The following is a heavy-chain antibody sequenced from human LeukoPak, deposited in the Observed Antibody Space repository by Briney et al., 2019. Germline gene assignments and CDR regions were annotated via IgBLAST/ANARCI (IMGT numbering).Heavy chain of an antibody. CDR3: GKKFNRAGAGTAGY. CDR2: IYPGDSAT. Sequence: GESLKISCKGSGYSFACYWIGWVRQMPGKGLEWMGTIYPGDSATRYSRSFQGQVSISADKSISTAYLQWSSLKASDTAMYYCGKKFNRAGAGTAGYGGQGTLVPVPS. CDR1: GYSFACYW. J-gene: IGHJ4*02. V-gene: IGHV5-51*01. D-gene: IGHD6-19*01.